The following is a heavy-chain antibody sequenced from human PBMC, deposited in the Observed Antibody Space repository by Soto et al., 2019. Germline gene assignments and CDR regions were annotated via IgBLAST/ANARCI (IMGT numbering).Heavy chain of an antibody. CDR3: ATTRGYSYGFPFDY. D-gene: IGHD5-18*01. Sequence: SETLSLTCTVSGGSISSYYWSWIRQPPGKGLEWIGYIYYSGSTNYNPSLKSRVTISVDTSKNQFSLKLSSVTAADTAVYYCATTRGYSYGFPFDYWGQGTLVTVSS. CDR1: GGSISSYY. J-gene: IGHJ4*02. V-gene: IGHV4-59*01. CDR2: IYYSGST.